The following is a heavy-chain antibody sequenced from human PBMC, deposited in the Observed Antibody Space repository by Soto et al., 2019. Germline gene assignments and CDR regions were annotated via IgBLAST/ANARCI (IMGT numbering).Heavy chain of an antibody. J-gene: IGHJ4*02. D-gene: IGHD6-13*01. CDR3: ARHFRSIAAEYYFDY. V-gene: IGHV5-51*01. Sequence: GESLKISCKGSGYSFTSYWIGWVRQMPGKGLEWMGIIYPGDSDTRYSPSFQGQVTISADKSISTAYLQWSSLKASDTAMYYCARHFRSIAAEYYFDYWGQGTLVTVSS. CDR2: IYPGDSDT. CDR1: GYSFTSYW.